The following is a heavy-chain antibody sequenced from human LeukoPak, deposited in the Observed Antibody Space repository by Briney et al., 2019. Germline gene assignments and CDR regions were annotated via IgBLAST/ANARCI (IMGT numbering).Heavy chain of an antibody. Sequence: SETLSLTCAVYGGSFSGYYWSWIRQPPGKGLEWIGEINHSGSTNHNPSLKSRVTISVDTSKNQLSLKLSSVTAADTAVYYCARLEGTSYYDFWSGYYNWFDPWGQGTLVTVSS. V-gene: IGHV4-34*01. J-gene: IGHJ5*02. CDR3: ARLEGTSYYDFWSGYYNWFDP. CDR2: INHSGST. D-gene: IGHD3-3*01. CDR1: GGSFSGYY.